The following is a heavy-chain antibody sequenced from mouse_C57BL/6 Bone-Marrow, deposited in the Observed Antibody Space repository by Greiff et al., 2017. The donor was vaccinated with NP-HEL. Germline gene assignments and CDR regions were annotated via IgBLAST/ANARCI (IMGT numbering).Heavy chain of an antibody. Sequence: VHLVESGAELVRPGASVTLSCKASGYTFTDYEMHWVKQTPVHGLEWIGAIDPETGGTAYNQKFKGKAILTADKSSSTAYMELRSLTSEDSAVYYCTGRHYYGSSPFAYWGQGTLVTVSA. CDR3: TGRHYYGSSPFAY. D-gene: IGHD1-1*01. CDR2: IDPETGGT. V-gene: IGHV1-15*01. J-gene: IGHJ3*01. CDR1: GYTFTDYE.